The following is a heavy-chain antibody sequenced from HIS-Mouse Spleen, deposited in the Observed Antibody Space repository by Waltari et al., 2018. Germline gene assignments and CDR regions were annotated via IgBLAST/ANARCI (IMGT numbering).Heavy chain of an antibody. J-gene: IGHJ2*01. V-gene: IGHV4-39*07. CDR3: AREIPYSSSWYDWYFDL. Sequence: QLQLQESGPGLVKPSATLSLTCTVSGCSISSSTYSWGWIRQPPGQGLEWIGSIYYSGSTYYNPSLKSRVTISVDTSKNQFSLKLSSVTAADTAVYYCAREIPYSSSWYDWYFDLWGRGTLVTVSS. CDR1: GCSISSSTYS. D-gene: IGHD6-13*01. CDR2: IYYSGST.